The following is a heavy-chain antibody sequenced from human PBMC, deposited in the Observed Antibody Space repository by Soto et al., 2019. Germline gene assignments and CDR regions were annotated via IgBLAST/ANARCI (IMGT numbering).Heavy chain of an antibody. V-gene: IGHV3-23*01. CDR2: ISGSGGST. Sequence: EVQLLESGGGLVQPGGSLRLSCAASGFTFSSYAMNWVRQAPGKGLEWVSVISGSGGSTYYADSVKGRSTISRDNSKNTLYLQMNSLRAEDTAVYYCAKRTTGWYFDLWGRGTLVTVSS. J-gene: IGHJ2*01. CDR3: AKRTTGWYFDL. CDR1: GFTFSSYA.